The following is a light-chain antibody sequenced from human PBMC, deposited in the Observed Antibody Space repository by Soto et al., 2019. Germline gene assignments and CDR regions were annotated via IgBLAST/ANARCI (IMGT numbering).Light chain of an antibody. Sequence: DIQMTQSPSSLSASVGDRVTITCRASQNIRIYLNWYQHKPGKAPKILIYGASSLQTGVPSRFSGSGSGTDFTLTISYLQPEDFATYYCQETYNSPLTFGQGTKVHIK. V-gene: IGKV1-39*01. CDR2: GAS. CDR1: QNIRIY. J-gene: IGKJ1*01. CDR3: QETYNSPLT.